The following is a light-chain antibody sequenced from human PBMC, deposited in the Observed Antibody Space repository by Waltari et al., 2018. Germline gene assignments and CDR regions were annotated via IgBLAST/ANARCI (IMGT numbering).Light chain of an antibody. CDR2: LAS. V-gene: IGKV1-39*01. CDR3: QQSYTTSGI. CDR1: QTISNH. J-gene: IGKJ2*01. Sequence: DIHMTQSPSSLSASVGDRVTITCRASQTISNHLNWYQQKPGRAPKLLISLASTLQSGVPSRFSGSGSGTDFTLTISSLRPEDFATYFCQQSYTTSGIFGQGTKLEIK.